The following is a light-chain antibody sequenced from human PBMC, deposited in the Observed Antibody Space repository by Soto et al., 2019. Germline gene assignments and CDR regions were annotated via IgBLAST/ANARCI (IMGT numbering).Light chain of an antibody. V-gene: IGKV3-15*01. J-gene: IGKJ1*01. CDR1: QSVHSN. CDR2: GAS. Sequence: EIVMTQSPATLSLSPGETATLSCRASQSVHSNLAWFQQHPGQAPRLLIYGASTRATGIPARFSGSGSGTEFTLTISSLQSEDFAVYYCQQYNNWPPTFGQGTKVDIK. CDR3: QQYNNWPPT.